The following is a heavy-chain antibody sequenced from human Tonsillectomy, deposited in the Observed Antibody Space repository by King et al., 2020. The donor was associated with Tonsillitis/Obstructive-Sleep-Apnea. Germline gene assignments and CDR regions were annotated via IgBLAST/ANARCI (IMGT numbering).Heavy chain of an antibody. D-gene: IGHD3-3*01. J-gene: IGHJ6*02. CDR3: ARDGCYDFYQGYYYGVDV. CDR2: IKRDGSEK. CDR1: GFTFSNYW. Sequence: VQLVEFGGGLVQPGGSLRLSCGASGFTFSNYWMTWVRQAPGKGLELVANIKRDGSEKYYVDSVKGRFTISRDNAKNSLYLQMNSLRPEDTAVYYCARDGCYDFYQGYYYGVDVWGQGTTVSVSS. V-gene: IGHV3-7*03.